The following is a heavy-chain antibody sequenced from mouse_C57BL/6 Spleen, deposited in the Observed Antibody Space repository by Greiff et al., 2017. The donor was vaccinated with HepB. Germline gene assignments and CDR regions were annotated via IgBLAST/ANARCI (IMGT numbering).Heavy chain of an antibody. CDR3: SYGSLYYFDY. CDR1: GFTFSSYG. CDR2: ISSGGSYT. Sequence: EVQLVESGGDLVKPGGSLKLSCAASGFTFSSYGMSWVRQTPDKRLEWVATISSGGSYTYYPDSVKGRFTISRDNAKNTLYLQMSSLKSEDTAMYYSSYGSLYYFDYWGQGTTLTVSS. V-gene: IGHV5-6*01. D-gene: IGHD1-1*01. J-gene: IGHJ2*01.